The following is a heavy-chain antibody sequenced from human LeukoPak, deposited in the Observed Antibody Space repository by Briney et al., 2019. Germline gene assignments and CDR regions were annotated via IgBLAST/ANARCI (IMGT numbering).Heavy chain of an antibody. Sequence: PGGSLRLSCAASGFTFANYWMDCVRQAPGKGLEWVANINQDGSEKFYVDSVKGRFTISRDNAKNSVYLQMNRLRAEDTAVYYCSRSLDYLGQGTLVTVSS. CDR1: GFTFANYW. CDR3: SRSLDY. CDR2: INQDGSEK. V-gene: IGHV3-7*01. J-gene: IGHJ4*02.